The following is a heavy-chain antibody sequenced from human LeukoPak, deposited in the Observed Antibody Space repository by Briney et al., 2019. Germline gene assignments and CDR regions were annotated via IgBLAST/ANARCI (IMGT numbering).Heavy chain of an antibody. D-gene: IGHD2-21*01. J-gene: IGHJ6*03. CDR1: GGSFSGYY. CDR3: ARSYYSASGLHYYYYYMDV. Sequence: SETLSLTCAVYGGSFSGYYWSWIRQPPGKGLEWIGEINHSGSTNYNPSLKSRVTISVDTSKNQFSLKLTSVTAADTAVYYCARSYYSASGLHYYYYYMDVWGKGTTATVSS. CDR2: INHSGST. V-gene: IGHV4-34*01.